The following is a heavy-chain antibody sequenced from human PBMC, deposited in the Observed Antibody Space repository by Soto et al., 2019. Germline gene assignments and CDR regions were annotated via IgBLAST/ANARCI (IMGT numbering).Heavy chain of an antibody. CDR2: INHSGST. Sequence: PSETLSLTCAVYGGSFSGYYWSWIRQPPGKGLEWIGEINHSGSTNYNPSLKSRVTISVDTSKNQFSLKLSSVTAADTAVYYCARNKQWLPDYWGQGTLVTVS. V-gene: IGHV4-34*01. J-gene: IGHJ4*02. D-gene: IGHD6-19*01. CDR3: ARNKQWLPDY. CDR1: GGSFSGYY.